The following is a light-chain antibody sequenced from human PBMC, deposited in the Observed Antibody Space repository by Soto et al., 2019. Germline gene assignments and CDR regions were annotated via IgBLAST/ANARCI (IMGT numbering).Light chain of an antibody. CDR3: CSYTSSGTWV. CDR2: EVD. J-gene: IGLJ3*02. CDR1: SSDVGGYNY. V-gene: IGLV2-14*01. Sequence: QSVLTQPASVSGSPGQSITISCTGTSSDVGGYNYVSWFQQHPGEAPKLMIYEVDYRPSGISDRFSAFKSGNTASLTISGLQAEDEADYYCCSYTSSGTWVFGGGTKLTV.